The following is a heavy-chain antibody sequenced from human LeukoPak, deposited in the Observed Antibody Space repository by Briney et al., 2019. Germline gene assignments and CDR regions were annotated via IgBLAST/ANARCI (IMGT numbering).Heavy chain of an antibody. J-gene: IGHJ5*02. V-gene: IGHV1-18*01. Sequence: ASVKVSCKASGYTFTSYGISWVRQAPGQGLEWMGWISGYSGDTSYSQKFQGRVTMTRDTSTSTAYMELRSLRSDDTAPYYCARDRLNRFDPWGQGTLVTVSS. CDR3: ARDRLNRFDP. CDR1: GYTFTSYG. D-gene: IGHD6-6*01. CDR2: ISGYSGDT.